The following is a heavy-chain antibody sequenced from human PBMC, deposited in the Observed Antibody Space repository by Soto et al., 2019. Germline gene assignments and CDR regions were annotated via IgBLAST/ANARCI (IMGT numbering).Heavy chain of an antibody. Sequence: GASLKVSCKASGGTFSSYTISWVRQAPGQGLEWMGRIIPILGIANYAQKFQGRVTITADKSTSTAYMELSSLRSEDTAVYYCARDLEKQRTADPKGNWFDPWGQGTLVTFSS. V-gene: IGHV1-69*04. J-gene: IGHJ5*02. D-gene: IGHD6-25*01. CDR3: ARDLEKQRTADPKGNWFDP. CDR2: IIPILGIA. CDR1: GGTFSSYT.